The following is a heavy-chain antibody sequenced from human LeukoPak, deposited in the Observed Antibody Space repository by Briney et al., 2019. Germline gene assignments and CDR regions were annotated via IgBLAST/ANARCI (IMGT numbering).Heavy chain of an antibody. CDR1: GFTFSSNG. V-gene: IGHV3-33*01. J-gene: IGHJ4*02. Sequence: PGGSLRLSCAASGFTFSSNGIHGVRQAPGKGLEWVAVIWYDGSKKYYADSVKGRFTIFRDNSKNTLYLQMDSLRAEDTALYYCVRDYGDYFDYWGQGTLVTVSS. CDR2: IWYDGSKK. D-gene: IGHD4-17*01. CDR3: VRDYGDYFDY.